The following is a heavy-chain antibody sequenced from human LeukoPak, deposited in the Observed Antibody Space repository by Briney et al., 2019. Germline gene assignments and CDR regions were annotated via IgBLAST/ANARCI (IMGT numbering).Heavy chain of an antibody. CDR2: IYYSGST. D-gene: IGHD6-19*01. Sequence: SETLSLTCTVSGGSISSYYWSWIRQPPGKGLEWIGYIYYSGSTNYNPSLKSRVTISVDTSKNQFSLKLSSVTAADTAVYYCARGRAVAGTDYWGQGTLVTVSS. CDR3: ARGRAVAGTDY. CDR1: GGSISSYY. V-gene: IGHV4-59*01. J-gene: IGHJ4*02.